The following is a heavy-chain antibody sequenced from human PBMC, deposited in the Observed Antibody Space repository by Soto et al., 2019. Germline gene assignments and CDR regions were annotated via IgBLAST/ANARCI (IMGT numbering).Heavy chain of an antibody. Sequence: GGSLRLSCAASGFTFSSYWMHWVRQAPGKGLVWVSRINSDGSSTSYADSVKGRFTISRDNAKNTLYLQMNSLRAEDTAVYYCAREPVAGKFDYWGQGTLVTVSS. CDR2: INSDGSST. D-gene: IGHD6-19*01. V-gene: IGHV3-74*01. CDR1: GFTFSSYW. J-gene: IGHJ4*02. CDR3: AREPVAGKFDY.